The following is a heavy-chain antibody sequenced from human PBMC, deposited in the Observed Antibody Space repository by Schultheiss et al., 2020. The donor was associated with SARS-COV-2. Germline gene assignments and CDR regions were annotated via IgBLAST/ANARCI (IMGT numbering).Heavy chain of an antibody. Sequence: GSLRLSCAASEFTFSDYYMSWIRQTPGKGLEWIGEQYHSGTTYYNPSLKSRLTLSRDTSKNQFSLTLTSVTAADTALYYCARGSTMGAPWGQGTLVTVSS. J-gene: IGHJ5*02. CDR2: QYHSGTT. V-gene: IGHV4-34*01. CDR1: EFTFSDYY. CDR3: ARGSTMGAP. D-gene: IGHD5/OR15-5a*01.